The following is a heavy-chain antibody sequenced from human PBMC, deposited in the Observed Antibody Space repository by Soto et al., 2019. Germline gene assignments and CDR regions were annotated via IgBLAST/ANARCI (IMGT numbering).Heavy chain of an antibody. CDR2: INAASGDT. D-gene: IGHD6-13*01. V-gene: IGHV1-3*01. J-gene: IGHJ5*02. CDR3: VRRHVSATGIDWFDP. Sequence: ASVKVSCKASGYTFTSYGIHWVCQAPGQRLEWMGWINAASGDTKYSPKFQGRVTITRDTSASTAYMELSSLRSEDTAVYYCVRRHVSATGIDWFDPWGQGTLVTVSS. CDR1: GYTFTSYG.